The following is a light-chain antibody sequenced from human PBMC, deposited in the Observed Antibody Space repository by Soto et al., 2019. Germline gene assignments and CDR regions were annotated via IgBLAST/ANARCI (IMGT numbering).Light chain of an antibody. CDR2: EVS. CDR1: SSDVGGYNY. Sequence: QSVLTQPASVSGSPGQSITISCTGTSSDVGGYNYVSWYQQHPGKAPKLMIYEVSNRPSGVSNRFSGSKSGNTASLTISGLQSEDKADYYCSSYTRRSTGGDVFGTGTKVTVL. V-gene: IGLV2-14*01. J-gene: IGLJ1*01. CDR3: SSYTRRSTGGDV.